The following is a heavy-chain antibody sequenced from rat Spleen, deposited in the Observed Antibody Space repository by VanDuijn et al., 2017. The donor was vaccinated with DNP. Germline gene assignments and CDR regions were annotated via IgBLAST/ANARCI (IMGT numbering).Heavy chain of an antibody. D-gene: IGHD1-4*01. J-gene: IGHJ4*01. CDR1: GFSLTNHHV. Sequence: VQLKESGPGLVQPSQTLSLTCTVSGFSLTNHHVHWVRQPSGKGLEWMGSVNSAGNTNYNPSLKSRISITKDTSKNQFFLQVNSVTNEDTATYYCARWPGYNPPYAMDAWGQGTSVTVSS. CDR2: VNSAGNT. CDR3: ARWPGYNPPYAMDA. V-gene: IGHV3-3*01.